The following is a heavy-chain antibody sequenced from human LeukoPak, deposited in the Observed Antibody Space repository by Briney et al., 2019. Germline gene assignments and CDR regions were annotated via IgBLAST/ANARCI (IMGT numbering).Heavy chain of an antibody. Sequence: SETLSLTCTVSGGSISSYYWSWIRQPPGKGLEWIGYIYYSGSTNYNPSLKSRVTISVDTSENQFSLKLSSVTAADTAVYYCARLLRDAFDIWGQGTMVTVSS. J-gene: IGHJ3*02. CDR3: ARLLRDAFDI. CDR1: GGSISSYY. V-gene: IGHV4-59*01. CDR2: IYYSGST.